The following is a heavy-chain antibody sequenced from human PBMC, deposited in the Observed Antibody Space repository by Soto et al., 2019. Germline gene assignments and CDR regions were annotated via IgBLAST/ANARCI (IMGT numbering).Heavy chain of an antibody. Sequence: QVHLRESGPGLVKPSETLSLSCTVSGCSISNFYWSWIRQPPGKGLEWIGYISYSGNTNYNPSLKSRVSISVDTSKNQLSLNLTSVTAADTAVYYCARAPMVLSRSYCDSWGQGTPVTVSS. CDR2: ISYSGNT. V-gene: IGHV4-59*01. D-gene: IGHD2-8*01. CDR3: ARAPMVLSRSYCDS. CDR1: GCSISNFY. J-gene: IGHJ4*02.